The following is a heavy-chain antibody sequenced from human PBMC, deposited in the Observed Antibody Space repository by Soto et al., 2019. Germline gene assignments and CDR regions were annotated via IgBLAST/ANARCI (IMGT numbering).Heavy chain of an antibody. CDR2: INAGNGNT. CDR3: ARFITYYYDSSGYYDAFDI. J-gene: IGHJ3*02. Sequence: GASVKVSCKASGYTFTSYAMHWVRQAPGQRLEWMGWINAGNGNTKYSQKLQGRVTITRDTSASTAYMELSSLRSEDTAVYYCARFITYYYDSSGYYDAFDIWGQGTMVTVSS. CDR1: GYTFTSYA. D-gene: IGHD3-22*01. V-gene: IGHV1-3*01.